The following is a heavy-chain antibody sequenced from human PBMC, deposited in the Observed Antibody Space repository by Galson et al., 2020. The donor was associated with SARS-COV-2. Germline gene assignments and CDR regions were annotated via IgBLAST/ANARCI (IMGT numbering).Heavy chain of an antibody. CDR2: INQSGST. J-gene: IGHJ5*02. V-gene: IGHV4-34*01. CDR1: DGAFSGYY. D-gene: IGHD5-18*01. CDR3: ARGYSYGFGRSRWFGP. Sequence: SETLSLTCAVYDGAFSGYYWSWIRQTPGKGLEWIGEINQSGSTNSNPSLKSRVTMSVDTSKNQFSLNLTSVTAADTAVYYCARGYSYGFGRSRWFGPWGQGALVTVSS.